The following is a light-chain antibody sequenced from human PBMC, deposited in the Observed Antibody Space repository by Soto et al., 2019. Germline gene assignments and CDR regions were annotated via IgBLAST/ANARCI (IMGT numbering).Light chain of an antibody. CDR2: NAS. CDR3: HQCYSLPDT. J-gene: IGKJ2*01. V-gene: IGKV1-33*01. Sequence: DIHMSQSPSSLFASVGDRLTITCQASQVITHFLNWYQQKRGKAPKLLIYNASNLQTGVPSRCSGSGSVTYFSRTISAFQPEDVSTYYCHQCYSLPDTFGQGTKLEI. CDR1: QVITHF.